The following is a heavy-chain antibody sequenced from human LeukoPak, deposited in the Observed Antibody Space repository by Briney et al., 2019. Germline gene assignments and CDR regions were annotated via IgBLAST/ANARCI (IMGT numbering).Heavy chain of an antibody. CDR1: GFTFSITY. CDR2: IYGGGDA. V-gene: IGHV3-66*02. Sequence: GGSLRLSCAASGFTFSITYMAWVRQAPGKGLEWVSVIYGGGDAYYADSVKGRFTISRDNSKNTLYLQMNSLRAEDTAVYYCANGRTYYYDSSGYYFDYWGQGTLVTVSS. CDR3: ANGRTYYYDSSGYYFDY. J-gene: IGHJ4*02. D-gene: IGHD3-22*01.